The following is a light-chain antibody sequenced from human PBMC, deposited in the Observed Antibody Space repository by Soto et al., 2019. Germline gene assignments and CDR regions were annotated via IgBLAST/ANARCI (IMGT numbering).Light chain of an antibody. V-gene: IGKV3-15*01. J-gene: IGKJ1*01. CDR3: QQYRRWPRT. CDR1: QSVDIN. CDR2: GAS. Sequence: QSPATLYVFQVERGRLSYRASQSVDINLAWYQQKPGQAPRLLIYGASTRATDMPGRFSGRGAGAEFTLTCSSLQSEDFAVYYCQQYRRWPRTFAQGTKVDI.